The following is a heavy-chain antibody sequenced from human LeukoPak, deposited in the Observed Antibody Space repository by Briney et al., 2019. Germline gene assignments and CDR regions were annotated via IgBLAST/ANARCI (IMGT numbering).Heavy chain of an antibody. CDR1: GGSFSGFY. V-gene: IGHV4-34*01. CDR3: ARMRGITMIVVVTQIAYFDY. J-gene: IGHJ4*02. CDR2: INHSGST. Sequence: SETLSLTCAVYGGSFSGFYWSWLRQPPGQGLEWIGEINHSGSTNYNPSLKSRVTISVDTSKNQFSLKLSSVTAADTAVYYCARMRGITMIVVVTQIAYFDYWGQGTLVTVSS. D-gene: IGHD3-22*01.